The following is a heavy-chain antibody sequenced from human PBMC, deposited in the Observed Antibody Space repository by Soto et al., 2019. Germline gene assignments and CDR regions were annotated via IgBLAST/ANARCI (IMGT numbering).Heavy chain of an antibody. CDR1: GFPFSSYA. V-gene: IGHV3-23*01. J-gene: IGHJ4*02. D-gene: IGHD6-6*01. Sequence: EVQLLESGGGLVQPGGSLRLSCAASGFPFSSYAMSWVRHAPDKGLEWVSAIDFTGAGTYYADSVKGRFTISRDNSKNTLYLQMSSLRAEDTAVSFCARRFSSSSFYFDYWGQGTLVTVSS. CDR3: ARRFSSSSFYFDY. CDR2: IDFTGAGT.